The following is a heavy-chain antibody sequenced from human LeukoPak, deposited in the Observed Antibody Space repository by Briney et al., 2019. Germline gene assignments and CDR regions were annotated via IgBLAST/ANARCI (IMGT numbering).Heavy chain of an antibody. D-gene: IGHD3-9*01. V-gene: IGHV3-30*04. J-gene: IGHJ3*02. CDR2: ISYDGSNK. CDR3: ESGIRDFDWLGDAFDI. Sequence: GWSLRLSCAASGFTFSSYAMHWVRQAPGKGLELVAVISYDGSNKYCADSVKGRFTISRDNSKNTLYLQMNSLRAEDTVVFHGESGIRDFDWLGDAFDIWGQGTMVTVSS. CDR1: GFTFSSYA.